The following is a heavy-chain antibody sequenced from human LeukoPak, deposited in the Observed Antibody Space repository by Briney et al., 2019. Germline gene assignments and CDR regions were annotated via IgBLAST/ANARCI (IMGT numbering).Heavy chain of an antibody. D-gene: IGHD3-9*01. J-gene: IGHJ6*03. CDR1: GGSFSGYY. V-gene: IGHV4-34*01. CDR3: ARRRGYDILTGYYRGYYYMDV. CDR2: INHSGST. Sequence: SETLSLTCAVYGGSFSGYYWSWIRQPPGKGLEWIGEINHSGSTNYNPSLKSRVTISVDTSKNQFSQKLSSVTAADTAVYYCARRRGYDILTGYYRGYYYMDVWGKGTTVTVSS.